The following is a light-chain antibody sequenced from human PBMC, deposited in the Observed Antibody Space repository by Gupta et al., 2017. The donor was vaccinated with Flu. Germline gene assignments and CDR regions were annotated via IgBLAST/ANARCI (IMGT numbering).Light chain of an antibody. CDR1: SNDVGKKG. CDR3: SAWDSSRNAGV. V-gene: IGLV10-54*04. CDR2: RNN. J-gene: IGLJ3*02. Sequence: TATITCTGNSNDVGKKGGAWRQQHQGHPPKSLFDRNNNRPSGIAERFSASKSGSTASLTITGLQPEEEADDYCSAWDSSRNAGVFGGGTKVTVL.